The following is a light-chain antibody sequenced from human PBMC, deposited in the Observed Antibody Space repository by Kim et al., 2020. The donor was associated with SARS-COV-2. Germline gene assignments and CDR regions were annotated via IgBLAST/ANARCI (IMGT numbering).Light chain of an antibody. V-gene: IGLV2-8*01. Sequence: QSALTQPPSASGSPGQSVTITCTGTSSDVGEYDFVSWYQQHPGQVPKLLIYEVSKRPSGVPDRFSGSKSGNTASLTVSGLQAEDEAQYFCSAYAGFSTLVFGSGTKVTVL. CDR1: SSDVGEYDF. CDR2: EVS. CDR3: SAYAGFSTLV. J-gene: IGLJ1*01.